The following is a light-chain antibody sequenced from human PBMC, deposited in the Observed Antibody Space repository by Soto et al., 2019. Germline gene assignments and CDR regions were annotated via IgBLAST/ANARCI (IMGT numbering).Light chain of an antibody. CDR1: SSDVGDYNY. CDR2: EVN. V-gene: IGLV2-8*01. J-gene: IGLJ1*01. CDR3: ISYAGSNNVCDYV. Sequence: QSVLTQPPSASGSPGQSVTISCTGTSSDVGDYNYVSWYQHHPGKAPKLMIYEVNKRPSGVPDRFSGSKSGNTASLTVSGLQAEDEADYYCISYAGSNNVCDYVFGTGTKLTVL.